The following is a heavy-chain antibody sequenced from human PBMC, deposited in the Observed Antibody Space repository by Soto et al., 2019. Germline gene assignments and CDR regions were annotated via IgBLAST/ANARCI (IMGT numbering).Heavy chain of an antibody. Sequence: QVQLVESGGGVVQPGRSLRLSCAASGFSFSKYGMHWVRQAPGKGLEWVAEMSDDGSKKYYGDSVQGRFTISRDNSKNTLDLLMDSLRPEDTALYYCAKELRETGGYYFDCWGQGTLVTVSS. CDR2: MSDDGSKK. V-gene: IGHV3-30*18. D-gene: IGHD3-16*01. J-gene: IGHJ4*02. CDR1: GFSFSKYG. CDR3: AKELRETGGYYFDC.